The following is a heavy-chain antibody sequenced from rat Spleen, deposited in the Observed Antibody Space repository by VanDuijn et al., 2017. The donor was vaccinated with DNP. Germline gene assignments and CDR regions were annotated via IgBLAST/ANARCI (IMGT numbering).Heavy chain of an antibody. CDR2: INTGSGGT. Sequence: QVQLQQSGAEVAKPGSSVMISCRASGYTFTTYYISWIKQTTGQGLDYIGYINTGSGGTNYNERIKGKATLTVDKSSSTAFMQLSSLTPDDSAVYYCARRRLPYWYFDFWGPGTMVTVSS. J-gene: IGHJ1*01. CDR3: ARRRLPYWYFDF. CDR1: GYTFTTYY. V-gene: IGHV1-43*01.